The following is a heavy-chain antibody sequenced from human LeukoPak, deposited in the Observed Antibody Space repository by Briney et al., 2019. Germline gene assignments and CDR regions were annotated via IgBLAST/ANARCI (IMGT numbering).Heavy chain of an antibody. D-gene: IGHD2-2*01. CDR3: TRVVPTDPSLTMDV. V-gene: IGHV3-73*01. CDR1: GFTFSGSA. CDR2: VRSKANSYAT. Sequence: PGGSLRLSCAASGFTFSGSAMHWVRQASGKGLEWVGRVRSKANSYATAYAASVKGRFTISRDDSKNTAYQQVNSLKTEDTAVYYCTRVVPTDPSLTMDVWGQGTTVTVSS. J-gene: IGHJ6*02.